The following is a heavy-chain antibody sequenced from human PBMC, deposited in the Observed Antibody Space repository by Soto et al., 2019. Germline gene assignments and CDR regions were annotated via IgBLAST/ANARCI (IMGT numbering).Heavy chain of an antibody. D-gene: IGHD6-13*01. CDR2: IIPVLGTP. V-gene: IGHV1-69*01. CDR3: ASSAGLDHLLNYYGLNV. CDR1: GGTFTSTA. Sequence: QVLLVQSSAEVKKPGSSVKVSCKASGGTFTSTAFSWVRQAPDRGLDGLGGIIPVLGTPNYAQKFQARLTVTADASTTTVHMELSSLRSDDTAVYYCASSAGLDHLLNYYGLNVWGQGTTVTVSS. J-gene: IGHJ6*02.